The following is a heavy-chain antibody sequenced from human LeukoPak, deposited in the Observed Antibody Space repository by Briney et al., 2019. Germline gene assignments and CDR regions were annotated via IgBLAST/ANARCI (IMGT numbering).Heavy chain of an antibody. CDR1: GFTFSDYY. J-gene: IGHJ2*01. CDR2: ISSSGSTI. Sequence: GGSLRLSCVASGFTFSDYYMSWIRQAPGKGLEWVSYISSSGSTIYYADSVKGRFTISRDDAKNSLFLRMNSLRAEDTAVYYCARDQELGIRRYFDLWGRGTLVTVSS. V-gene: IGHV3-11*01. D-gene: IGHD7-27*01. CDR3: ARDQELGIRRYFDL.